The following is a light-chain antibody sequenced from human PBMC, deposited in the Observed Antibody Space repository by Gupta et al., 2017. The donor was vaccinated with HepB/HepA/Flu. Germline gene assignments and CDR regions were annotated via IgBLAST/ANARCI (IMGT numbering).Light chain of an antibody. CDR1: CSNIGAGYD. CDR2: GNR. V-gene: IGLV1-40*01. Sequence: QSVLTQPPSVSEAPGQRVTISCTGSCSNIGAGYDVHWYQQLPGPAPKLLINGNRNRPSGVPDRFSGSNSGASASLAITGLQAEDEADYYCQSYDSSRSGHVVFGGGTKLTVL. CDR3: QSYDSSRSGHVV. J-gene: IGLJ2*01.